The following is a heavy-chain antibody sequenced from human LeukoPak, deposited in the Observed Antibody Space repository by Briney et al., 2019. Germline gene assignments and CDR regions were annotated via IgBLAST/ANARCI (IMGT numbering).Heavy chain of an antibody. V-gene: IGHV3-53*01. J-gene: IGHJ4*02. CDR3: ARGPKGKYYFDY. CDR1: GFTVSSAC. CDR2: IDSGGGT. Sequence: GGSLRLSCAASGFTVSSACMTWVRQTPGRGLEWVSVIDSGGGTYYADSVKGRFTISRDSSKNTLYLQMNSLRAEDTAVYYCARGPKGKYYFDYWGQGTLVTVSS.